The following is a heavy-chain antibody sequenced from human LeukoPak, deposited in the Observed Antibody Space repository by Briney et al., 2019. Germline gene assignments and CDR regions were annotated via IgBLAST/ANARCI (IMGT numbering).Heavy chain of an antibody. J-gene: IGHJ4*02. CDR3: ARAEGITMIAPDY. V-gene: IGHV4-59*12. CDR1: GGSISSYY. CDR2: IYYSGST. D-gene: IGHD3-22*01. Sequence: SSETLPLTCTVSGGSISSYYWSWIRQPPGKGLEWIGYIYYSGSTNYDPSLKSRVTISVDTSKNQFSLKLSSVTAADTAVYYCARAEGITMIAPDYWGQGTLVTVSS.